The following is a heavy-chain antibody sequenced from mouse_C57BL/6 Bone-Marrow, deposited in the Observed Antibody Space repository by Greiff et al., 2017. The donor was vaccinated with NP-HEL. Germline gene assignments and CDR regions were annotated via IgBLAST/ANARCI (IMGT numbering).Heavy chain of an antibody. CDR1: GYSFTDYN. J-gene: IGHJ4*01. Sequence: EVKLQESGPELVKPGASVKISCKASGYSFTDYNMNWVQQSNGKSLEWIGVINPNYGTTSYNQKFKGKATLTVDQSSSTAYMQLNSLTSEDSAVYYCASDFYYGSSPYAMDYWGRGTSVTVSS. CDR3: ASDFYYGSSPYAMDY. D-gene: IGHD1-1*01. V-gene: IGHV1-39*01. CDR2: INPNYGTT.